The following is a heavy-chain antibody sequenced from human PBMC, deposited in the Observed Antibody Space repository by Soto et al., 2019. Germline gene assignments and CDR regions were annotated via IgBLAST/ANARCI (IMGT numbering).Heavy chain of an antibody. Sequence: GGSLRLSCAVSGFSFSSFAMSWVRQAPGKGLDWLSAISGSGDRTYYADSVKGRFTILRDNSKNTLYLQMNSLRADDTAVYYCAKDLNRAKGSYGDAFDVWGRGTVVTVSS. CDR2: ISGSGDRT. CDR3: AKDLNRAKGSYGDAFDV. V-gene: IGHV3-23*01. CDR1: GFSFSSFA. J-gene: IGHJ3*01. D-gene: IGHD3-10*01.